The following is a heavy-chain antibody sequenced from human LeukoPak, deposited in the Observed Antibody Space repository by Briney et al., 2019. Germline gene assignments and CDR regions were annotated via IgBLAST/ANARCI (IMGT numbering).Heavy chain of an antibody. CDR1: GLTFRSYA. V-gene: IGHV3-23*01. CDR3: AKVMVVGRGFDY. J-gene: IGHJ4*02. CDR2: ISGSGGGT. Sequence: GGSLRLSCAASGLTFRSYAMSWVRRAPGKGLEWVSAISGSGGGTYYADSVKGRFTIARDNSKNTLYLQMNSLRAEDTAVYYCAKVMVVGRGFDYWGQGTLVTVSS. D-gene: IGHD3-22*01.